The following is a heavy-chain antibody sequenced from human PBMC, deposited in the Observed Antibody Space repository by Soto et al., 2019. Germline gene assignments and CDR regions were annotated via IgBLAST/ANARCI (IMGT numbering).Heavy chain of an antibody. D-gene: IGHD4-17*01. CDR3: SRVGGYYGDYPNFDY. CDR1: GSSISSFY. CDR2: IYYSGST. Sequence: ETLSLTRIVSGSSISSFYWSWLRQPPGKGLEWIGNIYYSGSTNYNPSLKSRVTISVDTAKKQFSLRLYSVTAADTAVYYCSRVGGYYGDYPNFDYWGQGARVTVSS. J-gene: IGHJ4*02. V-gene: IGHV4-59*01.